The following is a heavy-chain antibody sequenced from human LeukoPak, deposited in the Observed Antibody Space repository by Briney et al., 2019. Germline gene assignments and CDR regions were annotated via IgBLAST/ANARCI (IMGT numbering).Heavy chain of an antibody. J-gene: IGHJ4*02. Sequence: SETLSLTCTVSGGSISSYYWSWIRQPPGKGLEWIGYIYYSGNINYNPSLKSRVTISVDTSKNQFSLKLSSVTAADTAVYYCARDGATGKYDFWGQGTLVIVSS. CDR1: GGSISSYY. D-gene: IGHD5-24*01. CDR2: IYYSGNI. CDR3: ARDGATGKYDF. V-gene: IGHV4-59*01.